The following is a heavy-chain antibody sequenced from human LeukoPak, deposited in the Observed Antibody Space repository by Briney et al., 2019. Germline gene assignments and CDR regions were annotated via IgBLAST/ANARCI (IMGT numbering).Heavy chain of an antibody. J-gene: IGHJ5*01. Sequence: SETLSLTCTVSGYSISSGYYWGWIRQPPGKGLEWIGSIYYSGSTYYNPSLRSRVTISVDTSKNQFSLRLSSVTAADTAVYYCAGKWWENWFDSWGQGALVTVSS. V-gene: IGHV4-38-2*02. CDR1: GYSISSGYY. CDR2: IYYSGST. CDR3: AGKWWENWFDS. D-gene: IGHD2-15*01.